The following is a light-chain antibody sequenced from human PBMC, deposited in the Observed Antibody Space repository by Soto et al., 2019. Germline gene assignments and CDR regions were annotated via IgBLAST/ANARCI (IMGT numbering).Light chain of an antibody. CDR3: SSYSTSSTYV. Sequence: QPVLTQPASVSGSPGQSITISCTGASSDVGGYNYVSWYQQHPGKAPKLMIYEVSNRPSGVSNRFSGSKSGNTASLTISGLQAGDEADYYCSSYSTSSTYVFGTGTKLTVL. V-gene: IGLV2-14*01. J-gene: IGLJ1*01. CDR2: EVS. CDR1: SSDVGGYNY.